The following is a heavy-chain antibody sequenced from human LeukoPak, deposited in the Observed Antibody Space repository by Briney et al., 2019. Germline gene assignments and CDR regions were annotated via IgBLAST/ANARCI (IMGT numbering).Heavy chain of an antibody. CDR2: MNPNSGNT. D-gene: IGHD3-3*01. J-gene: IGHJ5*02. Sequence: ASVKVSCKASGYTFTSYDINWVRQATGQGLEWMGWMNPNSGNTGYAQKFQGRVTMTRDTSISTAYMELSSLRSEDTAVYYCARGGTYYDFWSGYLYSSLRTPTKNWFDPWGQGTLVTVSS. CDR3: ARGGTYYDFWSGYLYSSLRTPTKNWFDP. CDR1: GYTFTSYD. V-gene: IGHV1-8*01.